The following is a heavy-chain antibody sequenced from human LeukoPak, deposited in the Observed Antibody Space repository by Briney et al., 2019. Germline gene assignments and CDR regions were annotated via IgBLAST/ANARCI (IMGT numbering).Heavy chain of an antibody. CDR3: VRYCNGGSCYRAVFDV. Sequence: GGSLRLSCAASGFTLSSYAMTWVRQAPGKGLEWVALIWYDGGKKYYTDSVRGRFTISRDNSKNTLYLQMNSLRAEDTAVYYCVRYCNGGSCYRAVFDVWGPGTMVTVSS. CDR1: GFTLSSYA. V-gene: IGHV3-33*08. J-gene: IGHJ3*01. D-gene: IGHD2-15*01. CDR2: IWYDGGKK.